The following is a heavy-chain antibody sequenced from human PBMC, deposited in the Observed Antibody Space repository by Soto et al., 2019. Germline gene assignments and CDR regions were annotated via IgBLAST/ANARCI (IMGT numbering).Heavy chain of an antibody. CDR2: ISGSGGST. V-gene: IGHV3-23*01. CDR1: GFTFISYA. CDR3: AKGQAFWSGSFYGMDV. J-gene: IGHJ6*02. D-gene: IGHD3-3*01. Sequence: WGSLRLSCAASGFTFISYAIICFRHSPLKGLEWVSAISGSGGSTYYADSVKGRFTISRDNSKNTLYLQMNSLRAEDTAVYYCAKGQAFWSGSFYGMDVWGQGTTVTVSS.